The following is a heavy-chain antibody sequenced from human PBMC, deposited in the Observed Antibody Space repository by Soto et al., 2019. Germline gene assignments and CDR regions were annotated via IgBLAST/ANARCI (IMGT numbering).Heavy chain of an antibody. D-gene: IGHD6-19*01. CDR2: IYYSGST. CDR1: GGSISSGGYY. J-gene: IGHJ3*02. CDR3: ARDGSGRTAFDI. V-gene: IGHV4-31*03. Sequence: LSLTCTVSGGSISSGGYYWSWIRQHPGKGLEWIGYIYYSGSTYYNPSLKSRVTISVDTSKNQFSLKLSSVTAADTAVYYCARDGSGRTAFDIWGQGTMVTVSS.